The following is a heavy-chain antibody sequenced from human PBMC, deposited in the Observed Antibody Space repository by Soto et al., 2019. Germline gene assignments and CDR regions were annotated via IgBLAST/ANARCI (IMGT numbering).Heavy chain of an antibody. Sequence: EVQLVESGGGLVQPGGSLRLSCEASGFTFTNYWMHWVRQAPGKGLVWVSRINPDGRTTTYANSVKGRFPISRDNAKNTVDQHMNSQRSEDTAVYYCAIVKVSTCGKFDSWGQGTLVTVSP. J-gene: IGHJ4*02. CDR2: INPDGRTT. V-gene: IGHV3-74*01. CDR1: GFTFTNYW. CDR3: AIVKVSTCGKFDS. D-gene: IGHD1-26*01.